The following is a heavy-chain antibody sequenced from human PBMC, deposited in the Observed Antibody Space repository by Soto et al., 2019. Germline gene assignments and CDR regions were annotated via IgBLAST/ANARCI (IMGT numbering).Heavy chain of an antibody. V-gene: IGHV3-23*01. D-gene: IGHD5-18*01. CDR3: AKVPASSLTASRPFDQ. J-gene: IGHJ4*02. Sequence: EVQLLESGGGLVPPGGFLRLSCVASGMTLSNYAVNWVRQAPGKGLEWVSAISGSGGSTYYAGSVKGRFTIARDNSKNTVFLEMNSLRGEDTAVYYCAKVPASSLTASRPFDQWGQGTLVTVSS. CDR1: GMTLSNYA. CDR2: ISGSGGST.